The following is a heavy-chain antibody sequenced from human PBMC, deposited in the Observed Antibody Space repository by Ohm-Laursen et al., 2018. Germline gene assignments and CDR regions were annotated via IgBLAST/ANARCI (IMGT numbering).Heavy chain of an antibody. CDR1: GYTFTSYD. CDR3: ARSSPDSSGYLDFDY. Sequence: ASVKVSCNASGYTFTSYDINWVRQATGQGLEWMGWMNPNSGNTGYAQKFQGRVTMTRNTSISTAYMELSSLRSEDTAVYYCARSSPDSSGYLDFDYWGQGTLVTVSS. CDR2: MNPNSGNT. J-gene: IGHJ4*02. D-gene: IGHD3-22*01. V-gene: IGHV1-8*01.